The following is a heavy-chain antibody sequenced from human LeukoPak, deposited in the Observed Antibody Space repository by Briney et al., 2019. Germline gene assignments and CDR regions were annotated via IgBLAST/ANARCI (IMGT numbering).Heavy chain of an antibody. J-gene: IGHJ4*02. D-gene: IGHD6-19*01. V-gene: IGHV4-38-2*02. CDR3: ARDGIGGWLVPYYFDY. Sequence: SETLSLTCTVSGGSISSGYYWGWIRQPPGKGLEWIGSIYHSGSTYYNPSLKSRVTISVDTSKNQFSLKLSSVTAADTAVYYCARDGIGGWLVPYYFDYWGQGTLVTVSS. CDR1: GGSISSGYY. CDR2: IYHSGST.